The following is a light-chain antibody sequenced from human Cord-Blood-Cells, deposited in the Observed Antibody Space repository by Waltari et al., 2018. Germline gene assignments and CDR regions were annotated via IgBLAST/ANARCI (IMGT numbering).Light chain of an antibody. CDR1: QGISSY. V-gene: IGKV1-9*01. Sequence: DIQLTQSPSFLSASVGDRVTITCRASQGISSYLAWYQQKPGKAPKLLIYAASTLQSGVPSRFSGSGSGTEFTLTISSLQPEDVATHYCQQLNSYSYSFGQGTKLEI. J-gene: IGKJ2*03. CDR3: QQLNSYSYS. CDR2: AAS.